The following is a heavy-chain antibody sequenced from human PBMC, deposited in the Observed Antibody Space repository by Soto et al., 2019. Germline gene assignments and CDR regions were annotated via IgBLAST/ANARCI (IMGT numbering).Heavy chain of an antibody. J-gene: IGHJ4*02. Sequence: GESLRISCKGSGYSFANYCIAWVRQMPGKGLEWMGIFYSGDSDTRYSPSFQGQVVISGDKSINTAYLQWTSLKASDTAMYYCARGSSGFYDCWGQGTLVAVSA. V-gene: IGHV5-51*01. CDR1: GYSFANYC. CDR2: FYSGDSDT. CDR3: ARGSSGFYDC. D-gene: IGHD6-19*01.